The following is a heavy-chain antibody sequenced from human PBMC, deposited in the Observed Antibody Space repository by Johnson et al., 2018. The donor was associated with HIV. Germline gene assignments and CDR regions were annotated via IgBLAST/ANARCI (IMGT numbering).Heavy chain of an antibody. CDR3: ARDQGELRRTHAFDI. CDR2: ISYDGSNK. J-gene: IGHJ3*02. V-gene: IGHV3-30*04. CDR1: GFTFSSYA. D-gene: IGHD1-14*01. Sequence: QVQLVESGGGVVQPGRSLRLSCAASGFTFSSYAMHWVRQAPGKGLEWVAVISYDGSNKFYADSVKGRFTISRDNSKNTLYLQMNSLGPEDTAVYYCARDQGELRRTHAFDIWGQGTMVTVSS.